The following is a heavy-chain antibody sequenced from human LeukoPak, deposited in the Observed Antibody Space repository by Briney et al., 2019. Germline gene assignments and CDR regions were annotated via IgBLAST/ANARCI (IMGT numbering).Heavy chain of an antibody. V-gene: IGHV3-48*03. CDR1: GFTFSSYE. J-gene: IGHJ5*02. D-gene: IGHD6-19*01. CDR2: ITSSGNTI. CDR3: ARNQIPGYSSGWYRNWFDP. Sequence: GGSLRLSCAASGFTFSSYEMNWVRQAPGKGLEWVSYITSSGNTIYYADSVKGRFTISRDNAKNSLYLQMNSLRAEDTAVYYCARNQIPGYSSGWYRNWFDPWGQGTLVTVSS.